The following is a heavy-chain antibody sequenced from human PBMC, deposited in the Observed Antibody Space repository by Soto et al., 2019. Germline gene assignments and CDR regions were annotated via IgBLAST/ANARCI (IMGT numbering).Heavy chain of an antibody. J-gene: IGHJ5*02. Sequence: ASVKVSCKVSGYTLTELSMHWVRQAPGKGLEWMGGFDPEDGETIYAQKFQGRVTMTEDTSTDTAYMELSSLRSEDTAVYYCATRVSTMVRGALAWFDPWGQGTLVTVSS. CDR3: ATRVSTMVRGALAWFDP. V-gene: IGHV1-24*01. D-gene: IGHD3-10*01. CDR2: FDPEDGET. CDR1: GYTLTELS.